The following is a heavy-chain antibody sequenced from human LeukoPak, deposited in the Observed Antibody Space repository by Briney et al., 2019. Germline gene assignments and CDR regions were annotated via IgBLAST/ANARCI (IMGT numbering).Heavy chain of an antibody. J-gene: IGHJ4*02. V-gene: IGHV4-61*01. CDR1: GGSVSSVSYY. D-gene: IGHD3-3*01. CDR2: MYYSGST. CDR3: ARDPLYGFLDY. Sequence: PSETLSLTCTVSGGSVSSVSYYWSWIRQPPGKGLEWIGYMYYSGSTNYNPSLKSRVTISVDTSKNQFSLKLSSVTAADTAVYYCARDPLYGFLDYWGQGTLVTVSS.